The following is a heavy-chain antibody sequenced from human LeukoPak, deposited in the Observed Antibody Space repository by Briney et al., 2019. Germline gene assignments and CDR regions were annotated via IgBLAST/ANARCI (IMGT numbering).Heavy chain of an antibody. J-gene: IGHJ3*02. V-gene: IGHV4-61*02. CDR3: ARDFKRPYDFWSGYNEVAFDI. CDR1: GGSISSGSYY. Sequence: SETLSLTCTVSGGSISSGSYYWSWIRQPAGKGLEWIGRIYTSGSTNYNPSLKSRVTISVDTSKNQFSLKLSSVTAADTAVYYCARDFKRPYDFWSGYNEVAFDIWGQGTMVTVSS. CDR2: IYTSGST. D-gene: IGHD3-3*01.